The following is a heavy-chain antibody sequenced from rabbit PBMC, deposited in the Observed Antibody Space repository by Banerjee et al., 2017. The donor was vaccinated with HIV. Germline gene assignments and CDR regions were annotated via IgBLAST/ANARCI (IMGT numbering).Heavy chain of an antibody. V-gene: IGHV1S45*01. CDR1: GFSFSSSYW. J-gene: IGHJ4*01. CDR3: GRSRYNAGWGGPFNL. Sequence: QEQLEESGGGLVKPEGSLTLTCTASGFSFSSSYWICWVRQAPGKGLEWIGIIDPRKGSADYASWVNGRFTISSDNAQNTVDLKMTSLTAADMATYFCGRSRYNAGWGGPFNLWGPGTLVTVS. CDR2: IDPRKGSA. D-gene: IGHD4-1*01.